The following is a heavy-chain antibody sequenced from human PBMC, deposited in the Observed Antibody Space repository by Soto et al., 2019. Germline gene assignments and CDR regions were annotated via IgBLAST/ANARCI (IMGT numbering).Heavy chain of an antibody. CDR2: ISGSGGRT. D-gene: IGHD1-7*01. CDR3: AKDTLNWNYIYFDH. CDR1: GSTFSSYA. V-gene: IGHV3-23*01. J-gene: IGHJ4*02. Sequence: GGSLRLSCAVSGSTFSSYAMSWVRQAPGKWLEWVSSISGSGGRTYYAGSVEGRFTISRDNSKNTLYLQVNSLRAEDTAVYYCAKDTLNWNYIYFDHWGQGXLVTVYS.